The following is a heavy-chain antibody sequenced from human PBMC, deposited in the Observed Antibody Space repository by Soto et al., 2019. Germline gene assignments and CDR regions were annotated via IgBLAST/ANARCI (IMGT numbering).Heavy chain of an antibody. Sequence: QVQLQQSGPGLVKPSQTLSLTCTVSGGSISYEYYHWTWIRQSPGKGLEWIGYIHYSGSIIYNHSFKSRVTISVDTSKNQFSLQLSSVTAADTAVYFCAREDDGGDRDYYGLDVWGQGTTVTVSS. V-gene: IGHV4-30-4*08. CDR3: AREDDGGDRDYYGLDV. CDR2: IHYSGSI. J-gene: IGHJ6*02. CDR1: GGSISYEYYH. D-gene: IGHD2-21*02.